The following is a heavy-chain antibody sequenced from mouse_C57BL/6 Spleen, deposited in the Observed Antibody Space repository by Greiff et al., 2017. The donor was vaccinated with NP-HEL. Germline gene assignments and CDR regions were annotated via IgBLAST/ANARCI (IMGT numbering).Heavy chain of an antibody. CDR3: ARGGYYGSRSDY. V-gene: IGHV1-42*01. D-gene: IGHD1-1*01. J-gene: IGHJ2*01. CDR1: GYSFTGYY. Sequence: EVQLQQSGPELVKPGASVKISCKASGYSFTGYYMNWVKQSPEKSLEWIGEINPSTGGTTYNQKFKAKATLTVDKSSSTAYMQLKSLTSEDSAVYYCARGGYYGSRSDYWGQGTTLTVSS. CDR2: INPSTGGT.